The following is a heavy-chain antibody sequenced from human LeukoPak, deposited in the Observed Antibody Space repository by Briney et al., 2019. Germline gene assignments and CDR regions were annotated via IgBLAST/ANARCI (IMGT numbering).Heavy chain of an antibody. CDR3: ARVPYYILTGYYPYNCFDP. D-gene: IGHD3-9*01. Sequence: GASVKVSCKSSGYTFTSYDINWVRQATGQGLEWMGWMNPNSGNTGYAQKFQGRVTMTRNTSISTAYTELSSLRSEDTAVYYCARVPYYILTGYYPYNCFDPWGQGTLVTVSS. V-gene: IGHV1-8*01. J-gene: IGHJ5*02. CDR2: MNPNSGNT. CDR1: GYTFTSYD.